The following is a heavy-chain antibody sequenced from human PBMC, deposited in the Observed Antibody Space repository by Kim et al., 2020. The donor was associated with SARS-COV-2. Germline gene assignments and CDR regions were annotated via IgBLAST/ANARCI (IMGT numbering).Heavy chain of an antibody. D-gene: IGHD3-10*02. CDR1: GGSFSGYY. CDR3: ARGPHRYYYVTPHGFDP. J-gene: IGHJ5*02. CDR2: INHSGST. V-gene: IGHV4-34*01. Sequence: SETLSLTCAVYGGSFSGYYWSWIRQPPGKGLEWIGEINHSGSTNYNPSLKSRVTISVDTSKNQFSLKLSSVTAADTAVYYCARGPHRYYYVTPHGFDPWGQGTLVTVSS.